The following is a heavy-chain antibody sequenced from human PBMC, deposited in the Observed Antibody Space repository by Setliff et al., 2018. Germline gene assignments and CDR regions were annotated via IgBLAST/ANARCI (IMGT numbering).Heavy chain of an antibody. Sequence: PSETLSLTCAVYGGSFNVYFWSWIRQPPGKGLEWIEEINHRGSTNYSPSLRSRVTMSVDTSKNQFALNLRSVTAADTAVYYCVRDRTAYSYGLDVWGQGTTVTVSS. CDR1: GGSFNVYF. V-gene: IGHV4-34*01. CDR3: VRDRTAYSYGLDV. J-gene: IGHJ6*02. CDR2: INHRGST. D-gene: IGHD5-18*01.